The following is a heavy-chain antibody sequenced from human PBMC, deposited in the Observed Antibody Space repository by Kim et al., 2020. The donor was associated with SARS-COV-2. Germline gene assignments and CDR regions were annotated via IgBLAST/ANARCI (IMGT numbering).Heavy chain of an antibody. Sequence: GGSLRLSCAASGFTVRSNYMTWVRQAPGKGLEWASVIYSGGTTYYADSVKGRFTISRDNSKNTLYLQMNTLRAEDTAVYYCARESSSGWNCFDPWGQGTLVTVSS. CDR1: GFTVRSNY. CDR3: ARESSSGWNCFDP. D-gene: IGHD6-19*01. V-gene: IGHV3-53*01. J-gene: IGHJ5*02. CDR2: IYSGGTT.